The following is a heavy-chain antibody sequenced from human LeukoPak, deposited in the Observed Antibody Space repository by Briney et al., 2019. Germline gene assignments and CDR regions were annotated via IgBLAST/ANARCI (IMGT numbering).Heavy chain of an antibody. CDR1: GFTFSNDW. Sequence: GGYLRLSCAASGFTFSNDWTCWVRQAPGKGLEWVANINQDESKKYYADSVKGRFTISRDNAKNSLYLQMSSLTAEDTAIYYCARDHAYRADYWGQGTLVTVSS. V-gene: IGHV3-7*01. J-gene: IGHJ4*02. CDR2: INQDESKK. CDR3: ARDHAYRADY. D-gene: IGHD2-2*01.